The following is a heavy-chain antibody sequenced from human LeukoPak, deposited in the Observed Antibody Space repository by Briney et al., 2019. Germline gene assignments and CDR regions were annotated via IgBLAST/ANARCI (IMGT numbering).Heavy chain of an antibody. CDR3: ARDNYDSSGYYFD. J-gene: IGHJ4*02. D-gene: IGHD3-22*01. CDR1: GFTVRDYW. CDR2: IKQDGSEK. V-gene: IGHV3-7*01. Sequence: GGSLRLSCAASGFTVRDYWMTWVRQAPGKGLEWVASIKQDGSEKYFADSVKGRFTISRDNAKKSLYLQMNSLRAEDTAVYYCARDNYDSSGYYFDWGQGTLVTVSS.